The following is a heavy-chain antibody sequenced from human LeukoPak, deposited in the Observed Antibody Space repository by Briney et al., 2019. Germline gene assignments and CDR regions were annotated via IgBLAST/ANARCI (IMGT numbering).Heavy chain of an antibody. CDR1: GFTFSRYW. D-gene: IGHD3/OR15-3a*01. CDR3: ARAQWTAFDYYYYMDV. Sequence: GGSLRLSCAVSGFTFSRYWMTWVRQAPGKGLEWVANIKVDGSEKYYVDAVKGRFTISRDNAKDSLYLQMNGLRAEDTAIYYCARAQWTAFDYYYYMDVWGKGTRSPSP. V-gene: IGHV3-7*01. CDR2: IKVDGSEK. J-gene: IGHJ6*03.